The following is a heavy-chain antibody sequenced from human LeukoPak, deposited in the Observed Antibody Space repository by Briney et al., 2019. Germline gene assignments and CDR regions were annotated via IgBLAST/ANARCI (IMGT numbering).Heavy chain of an antibody. D-gene: IGHD2/OR15-2a*01. Sequence: GASVKVSCKASGYTSTAYYVHWLRQAPGQGLEWVGWINPNTGGTDYAQDFRARVTFTADRTIDTAYMEMTRLKSDDTAMFYCAIRPVNSVPDGFYWGQGTLVTVSP. CDR2: INPNTGGT. J-gene: IGHJ4*02. V-gene: IGHV1-2*02. CDR3: AIRPVNSVPDGFY. CDR1: GYTSTAYY.